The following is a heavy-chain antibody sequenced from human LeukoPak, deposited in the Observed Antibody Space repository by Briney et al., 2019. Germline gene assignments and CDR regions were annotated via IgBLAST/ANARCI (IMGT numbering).Heavy chain of an antibody. V-gene: IGHV1-2*02. CDR2: INPNSGGT. CDR1: GYTFTDYY. D-gene: IGHD5-12*01. J-gene: IGHJ4*02. Sequence: ASVKVSCKASGYTFTDYYIHWVRQAPGQGLEWMGWINPNSGGTNYAQKFQGGVTMTRDTSISTAYMELSRLRSDDTAVFYCARDIVPTLGVRRGLVFWGQGTLVTVSS. CDR3: ARDIVPTLGVRRGLVF.